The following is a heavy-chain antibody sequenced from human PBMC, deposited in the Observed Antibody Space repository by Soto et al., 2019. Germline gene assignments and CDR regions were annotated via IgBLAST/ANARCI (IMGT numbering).Heavy chain of an antibody. CDR2: IYPGDSDT. CDR1: GYSFTSYW. CDR3: ARRIFGVSRRTGWFDP. Sequence: GESLKISCKGSGYSFTSYWIGWVRQMPGKGREWMGIIYPGDSDTRYSPSFQGQVTISADKSISTAYLQWSSLKASDTAMYYCARRIFGVSRRTGWFDPWGQGTLVTVSS. J-gene: IGHJ5*02. V-gene: IGHV5-51*01. D-gene: IGHD3-3*01.